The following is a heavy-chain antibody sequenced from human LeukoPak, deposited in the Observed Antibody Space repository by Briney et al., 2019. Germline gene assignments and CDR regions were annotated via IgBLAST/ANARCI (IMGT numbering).Heavy chain of an antibody. V-gene: IGHV3-11*01. Sequence: GGSLRLSCAASGFTFSDYYMSWIRQAPGKGLEWLSYISKNGKTIYYADSVKGRFTISRDNAKKSVYLQMNSLRAEDTAVYYCAMTGLLGDIPWGQGTLVTVSS. CDR1: GFTFSDYY. D-gene: IGHD2-21*01. CDR2: ISKNGKTI. J-gene: IGHJ5*02. CDR3: AMTGLLGDIP.